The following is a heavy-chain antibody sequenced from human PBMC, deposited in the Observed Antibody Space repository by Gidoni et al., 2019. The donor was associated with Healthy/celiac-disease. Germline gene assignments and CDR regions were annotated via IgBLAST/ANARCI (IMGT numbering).Heavy chain of an antibody. V-gene: IGHV4-38-2*02. D-gene: IGHD3-22*01. CDR3: ATGEAYYYDSSGYNWFDP. Sequence: QVQLQESGPGLVKPSETLSLTCTVSGYSISSGYYWGWIRQPPGKGLEWIGSIYHSGSTYYNPSLQSRVTISVDTSKNQFSLKLSSVTAADTAVYYCATGEAYYYDSSGYNWFDPWGQGTLVTVSS. J-gene: IGHJ5*02. CDR2: IYHSGST. CDR1: GYSISSGYY.